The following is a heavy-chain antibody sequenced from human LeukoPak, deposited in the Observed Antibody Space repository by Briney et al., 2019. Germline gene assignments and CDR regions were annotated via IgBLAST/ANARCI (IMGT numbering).Heavy chain of an antibody. D-gene: IGHD3-22*01. CDR1: GFTFSSYS. Sequence: GGSLRLSCAASGFTFSSYSMNWVRQAPGKGLEWVSSISSSSSYIYYADSVKGRFTISRDNAKNSLYLQMNSLRAEDTAVYYCASGNYYDSSGYYFLNNPTVPVDDYWGQGTLVTVSS. CDR3: ASGNYYDSSGYYFLNNPTVPVDDY. CDR2: ISSSSSYI. J-gene: IGHJ4*02. V-gene: IGHV3-21*01.